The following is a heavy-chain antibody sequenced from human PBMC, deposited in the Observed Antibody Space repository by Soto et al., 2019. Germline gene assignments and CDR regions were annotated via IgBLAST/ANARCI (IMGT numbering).Heavy chain of an antibody. CDR1: GYSFTSHW. J-gene: IGHJ6*02. V-gene: IGHV5-51*01. CDR2: IYPSDSDI. CDR3: ARKDYSNYRGGMHV. Sequence: GESLKISCKTSGYSFTSHWIAWVRQMPGKGLEWMGIIYPSDSDIRYRPSFQGQVTISVDKSISTAYLQWSSLKASDTATYYCARKDYSNYRGGMHVCGQGTTVTVYS. D-gene: IGHD2-2*01.